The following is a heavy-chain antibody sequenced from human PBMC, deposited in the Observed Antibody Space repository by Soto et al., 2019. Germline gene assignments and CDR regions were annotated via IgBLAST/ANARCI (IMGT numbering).Heavy chain of an antibody. Sequence: SLKISCAASGFTFDDYAMHWVRQAPGKGLEWVSGISWNSGSIGYADSVKGRFTISRDNAKNSLYLQMNSLRAEDTALYYCAKDAAGDYPHWYFDLWGRGTLVTVSS. CDR2: ISWNSGSI. J-gene: IGHJ2*01. CDR3: AKDAAGDYPHWYFDL. V-gene: IGHV3-9*01. D-gene: IGHD4-17*01. CDR1: GFTFDDYA.